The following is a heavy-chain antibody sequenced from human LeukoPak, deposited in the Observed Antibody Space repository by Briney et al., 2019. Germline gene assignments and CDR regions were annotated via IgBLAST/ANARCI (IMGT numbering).Heavy chain of an antibody. Sequence: ASVRVSCKASGYTFTGYYTHWVRQAPGQGLEWMGWINPNSGGTNYAQKFQGRVTMTRDTSISTAYMELSRLRSDDTAVYYCASQREVSSWYGTYYYYYMDVWGKGTTVTVSS. CDR1: GYTFTGYY. J-gene: IGHJ6*03. CDR2: INPNSGGT. CDR3: ASQREVSSWYGTYYYYYMDV. D-gene: IGHD6-13*01. V-gene: IGHV1-2*02.